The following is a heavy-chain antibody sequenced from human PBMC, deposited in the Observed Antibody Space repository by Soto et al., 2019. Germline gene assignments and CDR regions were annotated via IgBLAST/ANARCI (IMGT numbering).Heavy chain of an antibody. V-gene: IGHV4-59*01. J-gene: IGHJ5*02. CDR3: ARDVSTVTRRGDWFDP. D-gene: IGHD4-4*01. Sequence: ETLSLTCTVSGRSIRSYYWRWIRQPPGKGLEWIGYIYYSGSTNYNPSLKSRVTISVDTSKNQFSLKLSSVTAADTAVYYCARDVSTVTRRGDWFDPWGQGTLVTVSS. CDR2: IYYSGST. CDR1: GRSIRSYY.